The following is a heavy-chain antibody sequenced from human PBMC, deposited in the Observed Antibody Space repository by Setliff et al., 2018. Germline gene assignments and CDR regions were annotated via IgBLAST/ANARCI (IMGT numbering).Heavy chain of an antibody. Sequence: LRLSCAASGFTFSSYEMNWVRQAPGKGLEWVSYISSSGSTIYYADSVKGRFTISRDNAKNSLYLQMNSLRAEDMAVYYCASLFAGDFDYWGQGTLVTVSS. CDR3: ASLFAGDFDY. J-gene: IGHJ4*02. CDR1: GFTFSSYE. V-gene: IGHV3-48*03. CDR2: ISSSGSTI.